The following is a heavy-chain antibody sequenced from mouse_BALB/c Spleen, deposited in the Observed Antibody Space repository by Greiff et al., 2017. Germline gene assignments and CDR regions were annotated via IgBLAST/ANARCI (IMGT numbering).Heavy chain of an antibody. V-gene: IGHV14-4*02. D-gene: IGHD2-1*01. CDR1: GFNIKDYY. CDR3: YADGKMRFAY. CDR2: IDPENGDT. Sequence: VQLMESGAELVRSGASVKLSCTASGFNIKDYYMRWVKQRPEQGLEWIGWIDPENGDTEDAPRFQGKATMTADKSSNTAYLQLSSLTSEDTAVYYCYADGKMRFAYWGQGTLVTVSA. J-gene: IGHJ3*01.